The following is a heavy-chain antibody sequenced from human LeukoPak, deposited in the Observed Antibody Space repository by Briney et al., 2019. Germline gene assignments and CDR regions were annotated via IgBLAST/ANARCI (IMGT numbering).Heavy chain of an antibody. J-gene: IGHJ4*02. D-gene: IGHD2-2*01. CDR3: ARGRKQRYCSSTSCPYYFDY. Sequence: ASVKVSCKASGYTFTSYDINWVRQATGQGLEWMGWMNPNSGNTGYAQKFQGRVTITRNTSISTAYMGLSSLRSEDTAVYYCARGRKQRYCSSTSCPYYFDYWGQGTLVTVSS. CDR2: MNPNSGNT. CDR1: GYTFTSYD. V-gene: IGHV1-8*03.